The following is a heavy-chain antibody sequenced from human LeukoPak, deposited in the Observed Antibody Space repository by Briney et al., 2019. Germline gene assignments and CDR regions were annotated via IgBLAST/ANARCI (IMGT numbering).Heavy chain of an antibody. D-gene: IGHD6-19*01. Sequence: PGGSLRLSCAASGYKFNSYAMVWVRQAPGKGLEWVSGITDSGGTTYYADSVKGRFTISRDNSKSTLYLQMNSLRAEDTAVYYCAASGYSSGWYYYWGQGTLVTVSS. V-gene: IGHV3-23*01. CDR2: ITDSGGTT. CDR3: AASGYSSGWYYY. CDR1: GYKFNSYA. J-gene: IGHJ4*02.